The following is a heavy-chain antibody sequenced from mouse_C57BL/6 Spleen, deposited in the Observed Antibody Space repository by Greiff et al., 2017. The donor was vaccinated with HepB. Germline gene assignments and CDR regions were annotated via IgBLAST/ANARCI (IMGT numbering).Heavy chain of an antibody. V-gene: IGHV14-2*01. D-gene: IGHD2-5*01. J-gene: IGHJ3*01. CDR3: ARWGYSNYAWFAY. CDR1: GFNIKDYY. CDR2: IDPEECEN. Sequence: VQLQQSGAELVKPGASVKLSCTASGFNIKDYYMHWVKQRTEQGLEWIGRIDPEECENKYAPNFQGKATITADTSSNTAYLQLSSLTSEDTAVYYCARWGYSNYAWFAYWGQGTLVTVSA.